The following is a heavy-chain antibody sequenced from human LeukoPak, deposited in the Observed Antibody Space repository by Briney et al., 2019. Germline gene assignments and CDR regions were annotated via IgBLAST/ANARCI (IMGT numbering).Heavy chain of an antibody. CDR1: SYIFTSYY. CDR2: INPNSGGT. J-gene: IGHJ4*02. D-gene: IGHD6-13*01. V-gene: IGHV1-2*02. CDR3: ARDRGSSWYVDY. Sequence: ASVKVSCKASSYIFTSYYIHWVRQAPGQGLEWMGWINPNSGGTNYAQKFQDRVTMTGDTSISTAYMELSRLRSDDTAVYYCARDRGSSWYVDYWGQGTLVTVSS.